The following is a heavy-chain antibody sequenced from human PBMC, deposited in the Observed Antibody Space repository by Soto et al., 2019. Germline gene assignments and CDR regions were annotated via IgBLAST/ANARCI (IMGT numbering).Heavy chain of an antibody. Sequence: EVQLVESGGGLVKPGGSLRLSCAASGFTFSNAWMSWVRQAPGKGLEWVGRIKSKTDGGTTDYAAPVKGRFTISRDDSKNTLYLQMNSLKTEDTAVYYCTPDLVVTAIGDAFDIWGQGTMVTVSS. CDR1: GFTFSNAW. V-gene: IGHV3-15*01. CDR3: TPDLVVTAIGDAFDI. D-gene: IGHD2-21*02. CDR2: IKSKTDGGTT. J-gene: IGHJ3*02.